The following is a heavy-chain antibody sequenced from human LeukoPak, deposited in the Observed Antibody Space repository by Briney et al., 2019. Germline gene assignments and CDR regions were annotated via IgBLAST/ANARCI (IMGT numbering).Heavy chain of an antibody. Sequence: KASQTLSLTCTVSGGSISSGDYYWSWIRQPPGKGLEWIGYIYYSGSTYYNPPLKSRVTISVDTSKNQFSLKLSSVTAADTAVYYCARDLLNEGNHLDYWGQGTLVTVSS. CDR2: IYYSGST. V-gene: IGHV4-30-4*01. CDR1: GGSISSGDYY. D-gene: IGHD4-23*01. J-gene: IGHJ4*02. CDR3: ARDLLNEGNHLDY.